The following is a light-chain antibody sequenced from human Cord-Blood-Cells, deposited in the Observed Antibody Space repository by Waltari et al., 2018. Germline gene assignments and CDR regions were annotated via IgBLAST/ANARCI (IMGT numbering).Light chain of an antibody. J-gene: IGLJ3*02. CDR2: EVS. V-gene: IGLV2-8*01. CDR3: SSYAGSNNWV. Sequence: QSALTQPPSASGSPGQSVTISCTGTSSDVGGYNYVSWYQQHPGKAPKLVFYEVSKRPSGVPDRFSGCKSGNTASLTGSGLQAEDEADYYCSSYAGSNNWVFGGGTKLTVL. CDR1: SSDVGGYNY.